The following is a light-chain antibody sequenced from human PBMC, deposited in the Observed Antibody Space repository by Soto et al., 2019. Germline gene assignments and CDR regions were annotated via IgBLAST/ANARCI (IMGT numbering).Light chain of an antibody. CDR3: QQYNNWLGT. V-gene: IGKV3-15*01. CDR2: GAS. CDR1: QSVTSN. J-gene: IGKJ2*01. Sequence: EIVMTQSPATLSVSPGERDTLSCRASQSVTSNLAWYQQKPGQAPRLLIYGASTRATGTPARFSGSGSGTEFTLTISSLQSEDFAVYYCQQYNNWLGTFGQGTKVDIK.